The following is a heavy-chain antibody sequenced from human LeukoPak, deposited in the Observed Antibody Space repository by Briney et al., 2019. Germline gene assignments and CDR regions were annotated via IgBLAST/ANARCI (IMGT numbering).Heavy chain of an antibody. CDR2: FDPEDGET. V-gene: IGHV1-24*01. CDR3: ATMITGIVGATATKSFDY. D-gene: IGHD1-26*01. CDR1: GYTLTELY. J-gene: IGHJ4*02. Sequence: ASVKVSCKVSGYTLTELYMHWVRQAPGKGLEWMGGFDPEDGETIYAQKFQGRVTMTEDTSTDTAYMELSSLRSEDTAVYYCATMITGIVGATATKSFDYWGQGTLVTVSS.